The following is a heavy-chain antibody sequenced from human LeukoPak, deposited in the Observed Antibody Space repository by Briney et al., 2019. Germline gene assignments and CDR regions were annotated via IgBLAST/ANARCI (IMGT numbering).Heavy chain of an antibody. J-gene: IGHJ4*02. V-gene: IGHV4-34*01. D-gene: IGHD5-24*01. CDR3: ARAPVEMATDFDY. CDR1: GGSFSGYY. CDR2: INHSGST. Sequence: SETLSLTCAVYGGSFSGYYWSWIRQPPGKGLEWIGEINHSGSTNYNPSLKSRVTISVDTSKNQFSLKLSSVTAADTAVYYCARAPVEMATDFDYWGQGTLVTVSS.